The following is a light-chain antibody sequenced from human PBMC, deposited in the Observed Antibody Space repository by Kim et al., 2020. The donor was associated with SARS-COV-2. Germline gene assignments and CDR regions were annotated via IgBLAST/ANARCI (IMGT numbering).Light chain of an antibody. Sequence: QSALTQPASVSGSPGQSITISCTGTISNIGSYNYVSWHQQHHGKAPKLMIYDVNKRPSGISSRFSGSKSGSTASLTISGLQSEDEADYYCSSFTTRSTLVFGGGTKVTVL. CDR1: ISNIGSYNY. J-gene: IGLJ3*02. CDR2: DVN. CDR3: SSFTTRSTLV. V-gene: IGLV2-14*03.